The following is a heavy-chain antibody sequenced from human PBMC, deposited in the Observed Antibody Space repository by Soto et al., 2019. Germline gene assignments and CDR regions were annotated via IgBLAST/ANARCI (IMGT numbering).Heavy chain of an antibody. Sequence: PSETLSLTCTVSGGSISSYYWSWIRQPPGKGLEWIGYIYYSGSTNYNPSLKSRVTISVDTSKNQFSLKLSSVTAADTAVYYCARLLAVAGPYYYYGMDVWGQGTTVTVSS. V-gene: IGHV4-59*08. CDR1: GGSISSYY. D-gene: IGHD6-19*01. CDR2: IYYSGST. J-gene: IGHJ6*02. CDR3: ARLLAVAGPYYYYGMDV.